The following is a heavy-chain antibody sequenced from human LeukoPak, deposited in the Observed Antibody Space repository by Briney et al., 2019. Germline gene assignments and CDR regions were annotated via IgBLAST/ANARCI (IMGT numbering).Heavy chain of an antibody. J-gene: IGHJ4*02. Sequence: GGSLRLSCAASGFTFSDYYMSWIRQAPGKGLEWVSYISSSGSTIYYADSVKGRFTISRDNGKNSLYLQMNSLRAEGTAVYYCARGGDTVTTLFDYWGQGALVTVSS. CDR3: ARGGDTVTTLFDY. CDR2: ISSSGSTI. CDR1: GFTFSDYY. V-gene: IGHV3-11*01. D-gene: IGHD4-17*01.